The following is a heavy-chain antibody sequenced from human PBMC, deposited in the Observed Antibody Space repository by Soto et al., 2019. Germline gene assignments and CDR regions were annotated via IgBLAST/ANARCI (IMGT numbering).Heavy chain of an antibody. Sequence: TLSLTCTFSGGSISYEYYHWTWIRQSPGRGLEWIALIDWDDDKYYSTSLKTRLTISKDTSKNQVVLTMTNMDPVDTATYYCARIRRWELPPYYYYGMDVWGQGTTVTVSS. D-gene: IGHD1-26*01. J-gene: IGHJ6*02. CDR1: GGSISYEYYH. V-gene: IGHV2-70*01. CDR2: IDWDDDK. CDR3: ARIRRWELPPYYYYGMDV.